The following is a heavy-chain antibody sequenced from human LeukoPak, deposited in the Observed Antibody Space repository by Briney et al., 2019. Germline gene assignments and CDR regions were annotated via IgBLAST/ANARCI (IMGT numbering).Heavy chain of an antibody. Sequence: GESLKISCKASGFRISNYWIGWVRQMPGEGLEWMGIIYTGDSGSRYSPSFEGQVTVSGDKSINTAYMEWNSLKASDTAVYYCARRANKDGYNYDYYDYWGQGTLVSVSS. D-gene: IGHD5-24*01. V-gene: IGHV5-51*01. CDR1: GFRISNYW. CDR3: ARRANKDGYNYDYYDY. CDR2: IYTGDSGS. J-gene: IGHJ4*02.